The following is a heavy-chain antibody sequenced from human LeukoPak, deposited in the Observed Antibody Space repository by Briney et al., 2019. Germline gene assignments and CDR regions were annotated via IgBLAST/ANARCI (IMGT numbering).Heavy chain of an antibody. Sequence: QTGGSLRLSWAAAGFTFSSYAMSLVRQAPGKGLELVSGISSNGGSTYYADSVKGRFTISRDNSKNTLDLQMNSLRAEGTAVYYCAKGTAAADLYDYWGQGTLVSVSS. CDR1: GFTFSSYA. CDR2: ISSNGGST. CDR3: AKGTAAADLYDY. D-gene: IGHD6-13*01. J-gene: IGHJ4*02. V-gene: IGHV3-23*01.